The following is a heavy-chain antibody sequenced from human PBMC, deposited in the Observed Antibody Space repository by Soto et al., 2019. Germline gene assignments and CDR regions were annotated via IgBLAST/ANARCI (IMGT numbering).Heavy chain of an antibody. J-gene: IGHJ6*02. CDR3: ARSLLDEYSSSWRSAYYGMDV. V-gene: IGHV1-18*01. CDR2: ISAYNGNT. CDR1: GYTFISDG. Sequence: GASVKVSCKASGYTFISDGISWVRQAPGQGLEWMGWISAYNGNTNYVQKFQGRVTMTTDTSTRTAYMELRSLRSDDTAVYYCARSLLDEYSSSWRSAYYGMDVWGQGTTVTVSS. D-gene: IGHD6-13*01.